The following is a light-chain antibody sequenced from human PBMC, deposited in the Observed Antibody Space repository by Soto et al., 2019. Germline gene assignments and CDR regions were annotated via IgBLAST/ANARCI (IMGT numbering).Light chain of an antibody. CDR1: QSVDSGS. J-gene: IGKJ4*01. Sequence: ILLTQSPSTLSLSPGERATLSCRASQSVDSGSLAWYQQKPGQTPRLLIYGTSNRATGIPDRFSGSGSGADFTLTINRLEPEDFAVYYCQEYGSNFGGGTKVEIK. V-gene: IGKV3-20*01. CDR3: QEYGSN. CDR2: GTS.